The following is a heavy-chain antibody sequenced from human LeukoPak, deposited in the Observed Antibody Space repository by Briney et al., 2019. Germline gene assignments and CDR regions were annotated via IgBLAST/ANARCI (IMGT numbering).Heavy chain of an antibody. CDR1: GGSISSYY. Sequence: SETLSLTCTVSGGSISSYYWSWFRQPPGRGLEWIGYIYYSGSTNYNPSLKSRVTISVDTSKNQFSLKLSSVTAADTAVHYCARETDCSSTSCYSYDAFDIWGRGTMVTVSS. CDR3: ARETDCSSTSCYSYDAFDI. CDR2: IYYSGST. D-gene: IGHD2-2*02. J-gene: IGHJ3*02. V-gene: IGHV4-59*01.